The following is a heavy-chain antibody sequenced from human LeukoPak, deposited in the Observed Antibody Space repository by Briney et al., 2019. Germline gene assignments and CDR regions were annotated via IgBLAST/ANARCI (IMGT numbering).Heavy chain of an antibody. V-gene: IGHV1-2*02. CDR2: INPNSGGT. J-gene: IGHJ6*02. D-gene: IGHD6-19*01. Sequence: ASVKVSCKASGYTFTGYYMHWVRQAPGQGLEWMGWINPNSGGTNYAQKFQGRVTMTRDTSISTAYMELSRLRSDDTAVYYCARGYSSGWFYYNYYGMDVWGQGNTVTVSS. CDR1: GYTFTGYY. CDR3: ARGYSSGWFYYNYYGMDV.